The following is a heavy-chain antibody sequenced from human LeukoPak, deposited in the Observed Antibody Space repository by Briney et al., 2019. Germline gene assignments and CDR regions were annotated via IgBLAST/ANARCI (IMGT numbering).Heavy chain of an antibody. V-gene: IGHV3-48*01. Sequence: PGGSLRLSCAASGFSLTNFDMNWIRQAPGQGLEWVSFFSVRYNVIYYADSVKGRFTVSRDEAKNSLYLQMSSLRAEDTALYYCVRDLPVAAADFWGQGTLVTVSS. CDR2: FSVRYNVI. CDR3: VRDLPVAAADF. J-gene: IGHJ4*02. CDR1: GFSLTNFD. D-gene: IGHD6-13*01.